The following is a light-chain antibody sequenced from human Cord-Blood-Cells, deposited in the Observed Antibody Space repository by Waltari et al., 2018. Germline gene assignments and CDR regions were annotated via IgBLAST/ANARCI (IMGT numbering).Light chain of an antibody. CDR2: DVS. CDR3: CSYAGSYTFVV. CDR1: SSAVGGYNY. V-gene: IGLV2-11*01. Sequence: QSALTQPRSVSGSPGQSVTISCTGTSSAVGGYNYASWYQQHPGKAPKLMIYDVSNRPSGVPDRFSGSKSGNTASLTISGLQAEDEADYYCCSYAGSYTFVVFGGGTKLTVL. J-gene: IGLJ2*01.